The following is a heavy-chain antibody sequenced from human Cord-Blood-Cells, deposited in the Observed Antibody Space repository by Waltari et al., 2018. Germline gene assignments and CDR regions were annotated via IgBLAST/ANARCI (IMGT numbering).Heavy chain of an antibody. CDR3: AGEGTAAGSPYYYYYGMDV. CDR2: ILPIFGTA. D-gene: IGHD6-13*01. Sequence: QVQLVQSAAEVKKPGSSVKVSSKASGGTFSSYAICWVRQAPGPGLEWMGGILPIFGTANYAQKCQGRVTITADESTSTAYMELSSLRSEDTAVYYCAGEGTAAGSPYYYYYGMDVWGQGTTVTVSS. J-gene: IGHJ6*02. CDR1: GGTFSSYA. V-gene: IGHV1-69*01.